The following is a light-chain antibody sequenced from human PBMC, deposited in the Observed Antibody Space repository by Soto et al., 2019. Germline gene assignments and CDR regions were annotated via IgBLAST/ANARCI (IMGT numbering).Light chain of an antibody. CDR3: QQYGTSPVT. CDR2: GAS. CDR1: QSVRSSY. V-gene: IGKV3-20*01. Sequence: EIVLTQSPGTLSSSPGERATLSCRASQSVRSSYLAWYQQKPGQAPRLLIYGASSRATGIPDRFSGSGSGTDFTLTISRLEPEDFAVYYCQQYGTSPVTFGQGTKVDIK. J-gene: IGKJ1*01.